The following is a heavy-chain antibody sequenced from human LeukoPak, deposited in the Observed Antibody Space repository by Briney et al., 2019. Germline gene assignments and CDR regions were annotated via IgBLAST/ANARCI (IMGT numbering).Heavy chain of an antibody. Sequence: GRSLRLSCAASGFTFSSYWMHWVRQVPGKGLLWVSHINSDGTSTTYADSVKGRFTISRDNAKNTLYLQMNSLRAEDTAVYYCARKRGGYHSGDYWGQGTLVTVSS. J-gene: IGHJ4*02. V-gene: IGHV3-74*01. CDR3: ARKRGGYHSGDY. CDR2: INSDGTST. D-gene: IGHD5-12*01. CDR1: GFTFSSYW.